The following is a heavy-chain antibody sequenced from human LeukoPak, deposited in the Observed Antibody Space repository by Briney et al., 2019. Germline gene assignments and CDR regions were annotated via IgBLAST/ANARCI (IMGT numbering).Heavy chain of an antibody. D-gene: IGHD6-19*01. V-gene: IGHV4-34*01. CDR2: INHSGST. J-gene: IGHJ4*02. CDR1: GGSFSGYY. CDR3: ARGPQYSSGWYPRY. Sequence: SETLSFTCAVYGGSFSGYYWSWIRQPPGKGLEWIGEINHSGSTNYNPSLKSRVTISVVTSKNQFSLKLTSVTAADTAVYYCARGPQYSSGWYPRYWGQGTLVTVSS.